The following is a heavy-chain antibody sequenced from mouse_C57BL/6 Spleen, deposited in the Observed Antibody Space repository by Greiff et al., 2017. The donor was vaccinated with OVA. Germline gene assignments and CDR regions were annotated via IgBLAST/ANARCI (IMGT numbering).Heavy chain of an antibody. J-gene: IGHJ4*01. V-gene: IGHV1-80*01. D-gene: IGHD2-3*01. CDR1: GYAFSSYW. CDR3: ARDRDDKENAMDY. CDR2: IYPGDGDT. Sequence: VQLQQSGAELVKPGASVKISCKASGYAFSSYWMNWVKQRPGKGLEWIGQIYPGDGDTNYNGKFKGKATLTADKSSSTAYMQLSSLTSEDSAVYFCARDRDDKENAMDYWGQGTSVTVSS.